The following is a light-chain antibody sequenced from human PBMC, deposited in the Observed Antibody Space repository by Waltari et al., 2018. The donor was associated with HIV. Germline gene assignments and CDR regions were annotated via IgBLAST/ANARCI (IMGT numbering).Light chain of an antibody. CDR2: EVA. CDR1: SSDVGGYNY. V-gene: IGLV2-14*01. J-gene: IGLJ3*02. CDR3: SSYTTINTWV. Sequence: QTALTQPASVSGSPGQSITMSCTGTSSDVGGYNYVSWYQHHPGKVPKLIIYEVAKRPSGVSNRFSASKSGSTASLTISGLQAEDEADYYCSSYTTINTWVFGGGTKLTVL.